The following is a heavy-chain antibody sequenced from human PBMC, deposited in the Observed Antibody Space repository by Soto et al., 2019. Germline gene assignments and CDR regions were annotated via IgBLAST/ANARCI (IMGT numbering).Heavy chain of an antibody. CDR3: ARLPQEYNYYGMDV. J-gene: IGHJ6*02. CDR1: GGSIVTSSYY. Sequence: KSSETLSLTCTVSGGSIVTSSYYWGWIRQPPGKGLEWLGHIYYSGNTYYHPSLKSRVTISVDTSRNQFSLRLSSVTAADTAVYYCARLPQEYNYYGMDVWGQGTTVTVS. D-gene: IGHD1-1*01. CDR2: IYYSGNT. V-gene: IGHV4-39*01.